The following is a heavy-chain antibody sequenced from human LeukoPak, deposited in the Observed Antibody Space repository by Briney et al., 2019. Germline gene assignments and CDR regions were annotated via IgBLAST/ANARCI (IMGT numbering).Heavy chain of an antibody. CDR3: ARAVGSGVNDYGYEWYFEL. D-gene: IGHD5-18*01. Sequence: SETLSLTCTVSGGSISSGGYYWSWIRQHPGKGLEWIGYSYCSGSTYYNPSLKRRVTLSVDTSKNQFSLKLSSVTDADTAVYYCARAVGSGVNDYGYEWYFELWGRGTLVTVSS. CDR1: GGSISSGGYY. V-gene: IGHV4-31*03. J-gene: IGHJ2*01. CDR2: SYCSGST.